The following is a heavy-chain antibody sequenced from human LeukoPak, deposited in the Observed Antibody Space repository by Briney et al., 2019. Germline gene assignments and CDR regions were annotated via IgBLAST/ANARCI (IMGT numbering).Heavy chain of an antibody. CDR3: AREPCGGNSHLVCDYYYYGMDV. CDR1: GYTFTSYY. V-gene: IGHV1-46*01. J-gene: IGHJ6*02. D-gene: IGHD4-23*01. CDR2: INPSGGST. Sequence: ASVKVSCKASGYTFTSYYMHWVRQAPGQGLEWMGIINPSGGSTSYAQKFQGRVTITADESTSTAYMELSSLRSEDTAVYYCAREPCGGNSHLVCDYYYYGMDVWGQGTTVTVSS.